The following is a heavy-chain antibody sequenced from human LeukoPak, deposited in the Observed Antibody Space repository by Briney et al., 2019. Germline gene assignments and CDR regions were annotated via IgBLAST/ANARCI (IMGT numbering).Heavy chain of an antibody. J-gene: IGHJ4*02. Sequence: GGSLRLSCRTSGFTFGDYAMNWVRQAPGKGLEWISFIRSKAYGGTIEYAASVKGRFTISRDDSKRVAYLRMNSLKTGDTAVYYCTRDLGDHCSSTTCYDALVDSWGQGTLVTVSS. D-gene: IGHD2-2*01. V-gene: IGHV3-49*04. CDR2: IRSKAYGGTI. CDR3: TRDLGDHCSSTTCYDALVDS. CDR1: GFTFGDYA.